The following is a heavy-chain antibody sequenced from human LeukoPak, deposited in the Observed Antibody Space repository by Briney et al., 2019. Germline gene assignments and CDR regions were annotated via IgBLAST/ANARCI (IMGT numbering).Heavy chain of an antibody. CDR3: ARLSRHGSGSS. Sequence: SETLSLTRTVSGGSISSGSYYWSWIRQPAGKGLEWIGRIYTSGSTNYNPSLKSRVTISVDTSKNQFSLKLSSVTAADTAVYYCARLSRHGSGSSWGQGTLVTVSS. D-gene: IGHD3-10*01. CDR2: IYTSGST. J-gene: IGHJ4*02. V-gene: IGHV4-61*02. CDR1: GGSISSGSYY.